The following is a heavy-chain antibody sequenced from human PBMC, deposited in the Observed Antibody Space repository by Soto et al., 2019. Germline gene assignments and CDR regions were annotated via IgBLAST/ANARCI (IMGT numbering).Heavy chain of an antibody. Sequence: GESLKISCKGSGYSFTSYWIGWVRQMPGKGLEWMGRIDPSDSYTNYSPSLKSRASMSMDTSKNLFSLRLRSLTAADTAVYFCARVKATLYRHYYFDYWGQGTPVTVSS. V-gene: IGHV5-10-1*01. CDR1: GYSFTSYW. CDR3: ARVKATLYRHYYFDY. CDR2: IDPSDSYT. D-gene: IGHD5-12*01. J-gene: IGHJ4*02.